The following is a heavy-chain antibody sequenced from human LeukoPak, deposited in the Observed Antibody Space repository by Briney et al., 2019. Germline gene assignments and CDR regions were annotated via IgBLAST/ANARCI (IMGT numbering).Heavy chain of an antibody. CDR2: INPNSGGA. D-gene: IGHD3-16*01. J-gene: IGHJ4*02. CDR1: GYTFTGYY. CDR3: AVLLGVGDFDH. V-gene: IGHV1-2*06. Sequence: ASVKVSCRASGYTFTGYYMHWVRQAPGQGLEWMGRINPNSGGANYAQKFQGRVTMTRATSISTAYMELNRLTSDDTAVYYCAVLLGVGDFDHWGQGTLVTVSS.